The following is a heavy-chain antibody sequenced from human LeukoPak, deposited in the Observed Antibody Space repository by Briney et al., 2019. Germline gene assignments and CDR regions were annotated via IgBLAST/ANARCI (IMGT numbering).Heavy chain of an antibody. Sequence: SETLSLTCTVSGGSISNGDHYWSWIRQHPGKGLEWIGYIYYSGSTNYNSSLKSRVTISVDTSKNQFSLKLSSVTAADTAVYYCASSRITMVRGVINNWGQGTLVTVSS. D-gene: IGHD3-10*01. CDR3: ASSRITMVRGVINN. V-gene: IGHV4-31*03. CDR1: GGSISNGDHY. CDR2: IYYSGST. J-gene: IGHJ4*02.